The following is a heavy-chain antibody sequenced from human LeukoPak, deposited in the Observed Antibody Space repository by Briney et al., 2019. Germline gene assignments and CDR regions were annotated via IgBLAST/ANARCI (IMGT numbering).Heavy chain of an antibody. CDR2: IYYSGST. V-gene: IGHV4-59*08. J-gene: IGHJ4*02. D-gene: IGHD6-13*01. CDR3: ASLLYSSSWYPSIDY. CDR1: GGSISSYY. Sequence: SETLSLTCTVSGGSISSYYWSWIRQPPGKGLEWIGYIYYSGSTNYNPSLKSRVTISVDTSKNQFSLKLSSVTAADTAVYYCASLLYSSSWYPSIDYWGQGTLVTVSS.